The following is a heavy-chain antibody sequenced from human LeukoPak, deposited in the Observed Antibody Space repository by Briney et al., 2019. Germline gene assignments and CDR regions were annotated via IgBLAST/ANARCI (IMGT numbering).Heavy chain of an antibody. CDR3: ARGRVYYDILTGYLGDAFDI. V-gene: IGHV4-30-4*01. J-gene: IGHJ3*02. CDR2: IYYSGST. Sequence: SETLSLTCTVSGGSISSGDYYWSWIRPPPGKGLEWIGYIYYSGSTYYDPSLKSRVTISVDTSKNQFSLKLSSVTAADTAVYYCARGRVYYDILTGYLGDAFDIWGQGTMVTVSS. CDR1: GGSISSGDYY. D-gene: IGHD3-9*01.